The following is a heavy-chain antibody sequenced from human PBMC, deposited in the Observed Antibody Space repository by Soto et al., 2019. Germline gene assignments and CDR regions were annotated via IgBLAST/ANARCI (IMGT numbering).Heavy chain of an antibody. CDR3: ATWDSWYTSGPVDY. Sequence: SETLCLTWTVSGGSISSSRCHWGWLRQPPGKGLEWIGNIYDRGTTYYNPSLKSRVTVSVDTSKNHLSLNLNSVTAADTAVYYCATWDSWYTSGPVDYWGQGTLVTVSS. J-gene: IGHJ4*02. CDR1: GGSISSSRCH. D-gene: IGHD6-25*01. CDR2: IYDRGTT. V-gene: IGHV4-39*02.